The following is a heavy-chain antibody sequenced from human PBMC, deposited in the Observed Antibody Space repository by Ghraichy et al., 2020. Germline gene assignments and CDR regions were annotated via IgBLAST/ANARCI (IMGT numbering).Heavy chain of an antibody. Sequence: ASVKVSCKASGYTFTGYYMHWVRQAPGQGLEWMGWINPNSGGTNYAQKFQGRVTMTRDTSISTAYMELSRLRSDDTAVYYCAREDIVVVPAAIRPACVVYWGQGTLVTVSS. CDR3: AREDIVVVPAAIRPACVVY. CDR2: INPNSGGT. D-gene: IGHD2-2*02. J-gene: IGHJ4*02. CDR1: GYTFTGYY. V-gene: IGHV1-2*02.